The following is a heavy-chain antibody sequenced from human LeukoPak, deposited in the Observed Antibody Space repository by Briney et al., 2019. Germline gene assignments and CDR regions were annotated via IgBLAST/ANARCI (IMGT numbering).Heavy chain of an antibody. J-gene: IGHJ4*02. V-gene: IGHV3-9*01. D-gene: IGHD2-2*01. CDR3: AKDYCSRTSCPLGPYYFDY. CDR1: GFTFDDYA. Sequence: GRSLRLSCAASGFTFDDYAMHWVRQAPGKGLEWVSGISWNSGSIGYADSVKGRFTISRDNAKNSLYLQMNSLRAEDTALYYCAKDYCSRTSCPLGPYYFDYWGQGTLVTVSS. CDR2: ISWNSGSI.